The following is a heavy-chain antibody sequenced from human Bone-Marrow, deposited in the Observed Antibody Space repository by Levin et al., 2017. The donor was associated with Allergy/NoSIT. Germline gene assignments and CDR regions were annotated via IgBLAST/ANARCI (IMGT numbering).Heavy chain of an antibody. CDR3: ASGGGIAAAGPQTHYGMDV. CDR1: GFTFSSYW. Sequence: GGSLRLSCAASGFTFSSYWMHWVRQAPGKGLVWVSRINSDGSSTSYADSVKGRFTISRDNAKNTLYLQMNSLRAEDTAVYYCASGGGIAAAGPQTHYGMDVWGQGTTVTVSS. J-gene: IGHJ6*02. CDR2: INSDGSST. D-gene: IGHD6-13*01. V-gene: IGHV3-74*01.